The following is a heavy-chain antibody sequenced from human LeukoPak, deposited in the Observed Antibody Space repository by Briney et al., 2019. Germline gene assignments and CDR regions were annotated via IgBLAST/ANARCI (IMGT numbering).Heavy chain of an antibody. D-gene: IGHD3-16*01. CDR1: GHSLPSNSAP. CDR2: TYYRSKWYN. Sequence: SQTLSLTCAISGHSLPSNSAPWNWITQPQSRGLEWLGRTYYRSKWYNDYAVSVKSQITINPHTSKNQFSLQLNSVTPEDTAVYYCARDSSIMITFGTRYFDYWGQGTLVTVSS. J-gene: IGHJ4*02. CDR3: ARDSSIMITFGTRYFDY. V-gene: IGHV6-1*01.